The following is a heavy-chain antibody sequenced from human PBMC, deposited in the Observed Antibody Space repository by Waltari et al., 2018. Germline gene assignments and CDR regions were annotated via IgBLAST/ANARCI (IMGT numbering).Heavy chain of an antibody. CDR2: IKSDGTNI. V-gene: IGHV3-74*03. Sequence: VQLVESGGGLVQPGGSLRLSCAVSGFLYNDYWMDWVRQAPGQGLVWVSRIKSDGTNIKYADSVRGRFTISRDSAKNTFYLQMNSLRAEDTAVYYCTRNPGYWGQGTLVTVAS. CDR1: GFLYNDYW. D-gene: IGHD2-15*01. J-gene: IGHJ4*02. CDR3: TRNPGY.